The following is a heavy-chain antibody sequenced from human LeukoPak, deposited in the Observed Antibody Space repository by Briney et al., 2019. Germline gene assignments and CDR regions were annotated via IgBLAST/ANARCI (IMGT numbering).Heavy chain of an antibody. CDR3: AIDSTFWFGEGGRGYFDY. CDR2: INPNSGGT. Sequence: ASVKVSCKASGYTFTGYYMHWVRQAPGQGLEWMGWINPNSGGTNYAQKLQGRVTMTTDTSTSTAYMELRSLRSDDTAVYYCAIDSTFWFGEGGRGYFDYWGQGTLVTVSS. D-gene: IGHD3-10*01. CDR1: GYTFTGYY. V-gene: IGHV1-2*02. J-gene: IGHJ4*02.